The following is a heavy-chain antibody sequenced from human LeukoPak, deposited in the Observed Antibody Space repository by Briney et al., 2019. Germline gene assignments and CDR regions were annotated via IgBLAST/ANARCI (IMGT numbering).Heavy chain of an antibody. V-gene: IGHV3-21*01. D-gene: IGHD3-16*01. CDR1: GFTFSSYS. CDR3: RRGDGGSYYYDFDI. Sequence: GGSLRLSCAASGFTFSSYSMNWVRQAPGKGLEWVSSISSSSSYIYYADSVKGRFTISRDNAKNSLYLQMNSLRAEDTAVYYYRRGDGGSYYYDFDIWGQGTMVTVSS. CDR2: ISSSSSYI. J-gene: IGHJ3*02.